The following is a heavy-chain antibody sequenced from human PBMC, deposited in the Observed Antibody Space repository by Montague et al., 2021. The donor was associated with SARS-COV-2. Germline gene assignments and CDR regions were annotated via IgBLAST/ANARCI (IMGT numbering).Heavy chain of an antibody. V-gene: IGHV4-59*08. CDR3: ARHYDHSSRVDS. J-gene: IGHJ4*02. CDR1: GGSISSDY. Sequence: SETLSLTCTVSGGSISSDYWTWIRQPPRKGLQWMGFVYYSGNTYYNPSPRGRVTISVDTSSNHFSPTLSSVTAAATAINYCARHYDHSSRVDSWGQGTLVTVSA. D-gene: IGHD3-16*01. CDR2: VYYSGNT.